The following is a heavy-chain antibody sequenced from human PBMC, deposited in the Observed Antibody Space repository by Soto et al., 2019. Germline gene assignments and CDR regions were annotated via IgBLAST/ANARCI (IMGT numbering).Heavy chain of an antibody. CDR3: AHRLSGYNWNGGYFDY. V-gene: IGHV2-5*02. CDR2: IYWDDDK. CDR1: GFSLTSRPMG. Sequence: QITLKESGPTLVKPTQTLTLTCTFSGFSLTSRPMGVGWIRQPPGKALEWLVFIYWDDDKRYSPSLKSRLTITXXTXGXPVVLTMTNMDPVDTATYYCAHRLSGYNWNGGYFDYWGQGALVTVSS. J-gene: IGHJ4*02. D-gene: IGHD1-1*01.